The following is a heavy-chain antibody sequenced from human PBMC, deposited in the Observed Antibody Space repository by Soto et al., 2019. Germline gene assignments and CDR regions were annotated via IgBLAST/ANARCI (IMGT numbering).Heavy chain of an antibody. CDR2: FDPEDGET. Sequence: ASVKVSCKVSGYTLTELSMHWVRQAPGKGLEWMGGFDPEDGETIYAQKFQGRVTMTEDTSTDTAYMELSSLRSEDTAVYYCATDGNRESIAAGDMSGYWGQGTLVTVSS. J-gene: IGHJ4*02. V-gene: IGHV1-24*01. D-gene: IGHD6-25*01. CDR1: GYTLTELS. CDR3: ATDGNRESIAAGDMSGY.